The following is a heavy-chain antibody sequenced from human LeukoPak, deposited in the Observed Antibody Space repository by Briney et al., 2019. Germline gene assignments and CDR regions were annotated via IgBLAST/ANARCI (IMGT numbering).Heavy chain of an antibody. D-gene: IGHD3-22*01. V-gene: IGHV3-23*01. Sequence: GGSLRLSCAASGFTFSSYAMSWVRQAPGKGLEWVSANSGSGGSTYYADSVKGRFTISRDNSKNTLYLQMNSLRAEDTAVYYCAKDQYYDSSGYSGAFDIWGQGTMVTVSS. J-gene: IGHJ3*02. CDR2: NSGSGGST. CDR3: AKDQYYDSSGYSGAFDI. CDR1: GFTFSSYA.